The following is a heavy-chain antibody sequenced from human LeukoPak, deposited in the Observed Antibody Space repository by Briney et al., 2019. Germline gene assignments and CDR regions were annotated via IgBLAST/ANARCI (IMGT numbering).Heavy chain of an antibody. V-gene: IGHV4-30-2*01. CDR2: IYHSGST. Sequence: SETLSLICAVSGGSISSGGYSWSWIRQPPGKGLEWIGYIYHSGSTYYNPSLKSRVTISVDRSKNQFSLKLSSVTAADTAVYYCASVVKDIWGQGTMVTVSS. J-gene: IGHJ3*02. CDR1: GGSISSGGYS. CDR3: ASVVKDI.